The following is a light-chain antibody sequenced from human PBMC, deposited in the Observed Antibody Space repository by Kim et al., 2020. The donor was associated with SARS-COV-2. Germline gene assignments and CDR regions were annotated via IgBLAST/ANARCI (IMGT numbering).Light chain of an antibody. J-gene: IGLJ2*01. CDR2: EVS. V-gene: IGLV2-18*02. CDR3: SSYTSRKTLL. CDR1: SSDVGRYNR. Sequence: QSALTQPPSVSGSPGQSVTISCTGTSSDVGRYNRVSWYQQPPGTAPKLMIYEVSHRPSGVPDRFSGSKSGNTASLIISELQAENEADYYCSSYTSRKTLLFGGGTQLTVL.